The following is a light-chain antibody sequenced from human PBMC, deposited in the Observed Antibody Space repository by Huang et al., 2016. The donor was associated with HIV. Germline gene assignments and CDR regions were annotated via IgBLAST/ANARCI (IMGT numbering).Light chain of an antibody. Sequence: IQFTQTPSSMSASVGDRVIITCRASQDIGNSLAWYQQKPGKAPKALIYAASTLQSGVAPRFSGSASGTYFTLTINDLRPEDFATYYCQQLSDYPVTFGQGTHLDIE. V-gene: IGKV1-9*01. CDR2: AAS. J-gene: IGKJ5*01. CDR3: QQLSDYPVT. CDR1: QDIGNS.